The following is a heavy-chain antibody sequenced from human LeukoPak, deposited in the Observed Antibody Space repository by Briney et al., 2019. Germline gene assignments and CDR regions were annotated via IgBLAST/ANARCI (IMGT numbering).Heavy chain of an antibody. CDR3: AKSNTESQTTVGN. V-gene: IGHV3-33*06. J-gene: IGHJ4*02. CDR1: GFTFNTYG. D-gene: IGHD1-14*01. Sequence: GGSLRLSCAASGFTFNTYGMHWVRQAPGKGLEWIAVVWSDGGNRFYADSVEGRFTISRDNSKNTLYLQMNSLRAEDTAVYYCAKSNTESQTTVGNWGQGTLVSVSS. CDR2: VWSDGGNR.